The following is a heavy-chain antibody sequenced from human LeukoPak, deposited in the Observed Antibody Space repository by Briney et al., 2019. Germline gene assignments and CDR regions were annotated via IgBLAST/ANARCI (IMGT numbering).Heavy chain of an antibody. Sequence: GGSLRLSCAASGFTFSSYAIHWVRQAPGKGLEWVAVISYDGSNKYYADSVKGRFTISRDISKNTLYLQMNSLRPEDTAVYYCAKSPRDWNYFDYWGQGTLVTVSS. J-gene: IGHJ4*02. CDR1: GFTFSSYA. CDR3: AKSPRDWNYFDY. CDR2: ISYDGSNK. D-gene: IGHD1-1*01. V-gene: IGHV3-30*14.